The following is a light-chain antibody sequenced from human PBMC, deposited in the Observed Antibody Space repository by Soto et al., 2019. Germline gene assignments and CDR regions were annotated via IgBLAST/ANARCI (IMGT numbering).Light chain of an antibody. CDR2: GAS. J-gene: IGKJ1*01. Sequence: EIVMTQSPTSLSVSPGERAILPCRASQTVGRNLAWYQQKPGQAPRLLIYGASNRATGIPDRFSVSGSGTDFTLTISRLEPEDFAVYYCQQYRNSPWTFGQGTKVDI. CDR1: QTVGRN. V-gene: IGKV3-20*01. CDR3: QQYRNSPWT.